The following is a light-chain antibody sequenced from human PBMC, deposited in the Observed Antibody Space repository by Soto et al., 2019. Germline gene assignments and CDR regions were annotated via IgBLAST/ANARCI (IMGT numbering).Light chain of an antibody. V-gene: IGLV2-23*02. Sequence: QSVLTQPASVSGSPGQSITISCTGTSSDVGSYNLVSWYQQHPGKAPKVMIYEVSKRPSGVSNRFSGSKFGNTASLTISGLQADDDADYYCCSYAGSSTYVFGTGTKVTVL. CDR2: EVS. CDR1: SSDVGSYNL. CDR3: CSYAGSSTYV. J-gene: IGLJ1*01.